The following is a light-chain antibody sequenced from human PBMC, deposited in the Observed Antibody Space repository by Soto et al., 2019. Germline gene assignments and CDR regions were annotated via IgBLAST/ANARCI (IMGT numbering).Light chain of an antibody. CDR3: SSFRSGNTYV. V-gene: IGLV2-14*01. CDR1: ISDVGGYDY. Sequence: QSLLTQPSSLSGSPGQSITISCTGTISDVGGYDYISWYQQHPGKAPKLMIYQVSNRPSGVSNRFSGSKSGNTASLTISGLQAEDETDYYCSSFRSGNTYVYRTGTKVTVL. CDR2: QVS. J-gene: IGLJ1*01.